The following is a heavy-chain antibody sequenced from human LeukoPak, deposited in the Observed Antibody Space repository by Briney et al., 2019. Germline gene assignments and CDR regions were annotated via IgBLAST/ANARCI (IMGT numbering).Heavy chain of an antibody. CDR3: ARSLPPGYSSSWTGYFDY. CDR2: ISSSGSTI. V-gene: IGHV3-11*01. J-gene: IGHJ4*02. Sequence: GGSLRLSCAASGFTFSDYYMSWIRQAPGKGLEWVSYISSSGSTIYYADSVKGRFTISRDSAKNSLYLQMNSLRAEDTAVYYCARSLPPGYSSSWTGYFDYWGQGTLVTVSS. CDR1: GFTFSDYY. D-gene: IGHD6-13*01.